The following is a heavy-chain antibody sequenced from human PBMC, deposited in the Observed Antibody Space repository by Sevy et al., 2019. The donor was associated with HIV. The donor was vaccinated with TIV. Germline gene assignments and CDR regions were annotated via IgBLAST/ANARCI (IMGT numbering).Heavy chain of an antibody. CDR2: INNYGDRT. J-gene: IGHJ3*02. D-gene: IGHD1-1*01. CDR3: AKDRIISPGDAFKN. V-gene: IGHV3-23*01. CDR1: GFTFSNYV. Sequence: GGSLRLSCAASGFTFSNYVMSWVRQAPGKGLEWISSINNYGDRTYYADSVKGRFTISRDNSKNTLSLQMISLRAEDTAIYFCAKDRIISPGDAFKNWGQGTMVTVSS.